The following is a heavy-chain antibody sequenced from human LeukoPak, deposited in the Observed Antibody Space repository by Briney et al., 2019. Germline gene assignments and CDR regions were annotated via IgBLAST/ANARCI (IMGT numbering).Heavy chain of an antibody. D-gene: IGHD5-24*01. V-gene: IGHV1-3*01. CDR3: ARGGARRWLQFGNWFDP. Sequence: ASVKVSCKASGYTFTSYAMHWVRQAPGQRLEWMGWINAGNGNTNYAQKLQGRVTMTTDTSTSTAYMELRSLRSDDTAVYYCARGGARRWLQFGNWFDPWGQGTLVTVSS. CDR1: GYTFTSYA. CDR2: INAGNGNT. J-gene: IGHJ5*02.